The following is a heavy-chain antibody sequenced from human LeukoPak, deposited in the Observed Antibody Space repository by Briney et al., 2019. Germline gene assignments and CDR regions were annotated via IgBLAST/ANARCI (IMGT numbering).Heavy chain of an antibody. CDR3: AREKEYYYGSGTFDY. V-gene: IGHV3-30-3*01. CDR1: GYTFISYG. CDR2: ISYDGSNK. Sequence: SCKASGYTFISYGISWVRQAPGKGLEWVAVISYDGSNKYYADSVKGRFTISRDNSKNTLYLQMNSLRAEDTAVYYCAREKEYYYGSGTFDYWGQGTLVTVSS. D-gene: IGHD3-10*01. J-gene: IGHJ4*02.